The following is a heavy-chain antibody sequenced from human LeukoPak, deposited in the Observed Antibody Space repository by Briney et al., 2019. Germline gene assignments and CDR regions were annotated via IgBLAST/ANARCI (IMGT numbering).Heavy chain of an antibody. CDR3: ARGYDSSAYYPFNY. Sequence: PSETLSLTCVVSGGSLSTHHWSWIRQSPGRGLEWIGYISDSGSTSCNPSLKSRVTISVDTSKNQFSLMLSSVTAADTGVYYCARGYDSSAYYPFNYWGQGTLVTVSS. CDR1: GGSLSTHH. J-gene: IGHJ4*02. D-gene: IGHD3-22*01. V-gene: IGHV4-59*11. CDR2: ISDSGST.